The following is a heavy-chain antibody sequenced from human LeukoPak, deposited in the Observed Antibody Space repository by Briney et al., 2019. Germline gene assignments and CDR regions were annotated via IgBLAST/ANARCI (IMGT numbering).Heavy chain of an antibody. V-gene: IGHV4-39*01. D-gene: IGHD3-3*01. J-gene: IGHJ4*02. CDR3: ARRGTLLERSWFDY. CDR1: GGSISSSSHC. Sequence: SETLSLTCTVSGGSISSSSHCWGWIREPPGKGLEWIGNIYYGGSTYYSPSLKSRVTISVDTSKNQFSLKLSSVTAADTAVYYCARRGTLLERSWFDYWGQGTLVTVSS. CDR2: IYYGGST.